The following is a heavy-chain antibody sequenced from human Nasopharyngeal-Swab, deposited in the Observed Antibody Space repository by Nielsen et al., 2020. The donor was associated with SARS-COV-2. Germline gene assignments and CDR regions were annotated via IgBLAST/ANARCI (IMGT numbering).Heavy chain of an antibody. CDR3: AKDGMVRGAFDI. Sequence: GESLKISCAASGFTFSTYWMSWVRQAPGKGLEWVSAISGSGGSTYYADSVKGRFTISRDNSKNTLYLQMNSLRAEDTAVYYCAKDGMVRGAFDIWGQGTIVTVSS. CDR1: GFTFSTYW. J-gene: IGHJ3*02. V-gene: IGHV3-23*01. D-gene: IGHD5-18*01. CDR2: ISGSGGST.